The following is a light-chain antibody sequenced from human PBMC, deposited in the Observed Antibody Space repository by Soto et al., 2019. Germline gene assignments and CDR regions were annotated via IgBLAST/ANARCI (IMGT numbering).Light chain of an antibody. CDR1: SSDVGGYNY. CDR3: CSYADRYSLYV. Sequence: QSALTQPRSVSGSPGQSVTISCTGTSSDVGGYNYVSWYQQHPGKAPKLMIYDVSKRPSGVPDRFSGSKSGNTASLTISGPQAEDEADYYCCSYADRYSLYVFGTGTKVTVL. V-gene: IGLV2-11*01. J-gene: IGLJ1*01. CDR2: DVS.